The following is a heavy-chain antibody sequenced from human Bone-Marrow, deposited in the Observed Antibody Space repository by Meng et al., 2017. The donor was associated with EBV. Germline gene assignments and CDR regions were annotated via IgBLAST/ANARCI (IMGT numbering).Heavy chain of an antibody. D-gene: IGHD6-13*01. Sequence: QVQVGRAGAGGKKAGSSGKVSCKTSGGTFRSDAISWVRQAPGQGLEWMGGLIPLSDAPRYAQKFQGRVTITADESTSTHYLDLSSLRSEDTAVYYCATVTAAAGYFDYWGQGTLVTVSS. J-gene: IGHJ4*02. CDR1: GGTFRSDA. CDR2: LIPLSDAP. V-gene: IGHV1-69*01. CDR3: ATVTAAAGYFDY.